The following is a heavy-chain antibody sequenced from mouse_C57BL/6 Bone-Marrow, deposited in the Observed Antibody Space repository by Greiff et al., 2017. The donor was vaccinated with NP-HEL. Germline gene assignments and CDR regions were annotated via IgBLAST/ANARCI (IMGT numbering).Heavy chain of an antibody. CDR2: INPSTGGT. D-gene: IGHD1-2*01. J-gene: IGHJ3*01. V-gene: IGHV1-42*01. CDR1: GYSFTGYY. CDR3: EKTASGGLGAY. Sequence: EVQLQESGPELVKPGASVKISCKASGYSFTGYYMNWVKQSPEKSLEWIGEINPSTGGTTYNQKFKAKATLTVDKSSSTAYMQLKNLTSEDSAVYYCEKTASGGLGAYWGQGTLVTVSA.